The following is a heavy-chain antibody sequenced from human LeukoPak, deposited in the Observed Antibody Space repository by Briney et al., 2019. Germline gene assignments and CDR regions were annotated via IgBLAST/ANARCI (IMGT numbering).Heavy chain of an antibody. CDR3: ARLGLTVTGTYYYYYMDV. Sequence: TSETLSLTCAVYGGSFSGYYWSWIRQPPGKGLEWIGEIYHTGSTNYNPSLKSRVTISVDTPKNQFSLNLSSVTAADTAVYYCARLGLTVTGTYYYYYMDVWGKGTTVTISS. CDR1: GGSFSGYY. CDR2: IYHTGST. J-gene: IGHJ6*03. D-gene: IGHD6-19*01. V-gene: IGHV4-34*01.